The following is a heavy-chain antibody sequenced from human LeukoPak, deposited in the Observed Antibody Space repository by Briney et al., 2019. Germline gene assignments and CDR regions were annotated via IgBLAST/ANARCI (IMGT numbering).Heavy chain of an antibody. Sequence: SVKVSCKASGGTVSSYAISGVRQAPGQGREWMGGIIPIFGTANYAQKFQGRVTITADESTSTAYMELSSLRSEDTAVYYCATLQGDSPFFDYWGQGTLVTVSS. CDR3: ATLQGDSPFFDY. D-gene: IGHD4-11*01. V-gene: IGHV1-69*01. CDR1: GGTVSSYA. CDR2: IIPIFGTA. J-gene: IGHJ4*02.